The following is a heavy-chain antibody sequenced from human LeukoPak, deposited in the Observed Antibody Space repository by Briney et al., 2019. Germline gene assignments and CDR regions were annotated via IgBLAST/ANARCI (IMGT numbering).Heavy chain of an antibody. V-gene: IGHV1-18*01. D-gene: IGHD5/OR15-5a*01. CDR2: ISAYSGYT. CDR3: ARDAVSTTTAGGIDY. CDR1: GYTFTNYG. Sequence: ASVKVSCKASGYTFTNYGISWVRQAPGQGLEWMGWISAYSGYTHYAQKIQGRVTVTTEASTSTAYMELRSLTSYDAAVYYCARDAVSTTTAGGIDYWGQGTLVTVSS. J-gene: IGHJ4*02.